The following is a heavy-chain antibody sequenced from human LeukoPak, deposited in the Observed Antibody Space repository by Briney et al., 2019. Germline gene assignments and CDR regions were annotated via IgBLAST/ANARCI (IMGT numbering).Heavy chain of an antibody. D-gene: IGHD3-10*01. CDR2: IRYDGSNR. Sequence: PGGSLRLSCAASGFTFSSYGMRWVRQAPGKGLEWVAFIRYDGSNRYYADSVKGRFTISRDNSKNTLYLQMNSLRAEDTAVYYCAKPLLSSGSMPSYWGQGTLVTVSS. J-gene: IGHJ4*02. CDR1: GFTFSSYG. CDR3: AKPLLSSGSMPSY. V-gene: IGHV3-30*02.